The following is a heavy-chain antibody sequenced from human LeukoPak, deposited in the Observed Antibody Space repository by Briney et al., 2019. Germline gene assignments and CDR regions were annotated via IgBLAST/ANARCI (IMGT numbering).Heavy chain of an antibody. D-gene: IGHD3-22*01. J-gene: IGHJ4*02. CDR2: ISADNGDT. Sequence: ASVKVSCKASGYTFTSYGINWVGQAPGQGRDWMGWISADNGDTKYAQKFQGRVTMTTDSSTSTAYMELRSLRSDDAAVYYCARGHRTAAYDSSGSDYWGQGTLVTVSS. V-gene: IGHV1-18*01. CDR1: GYTFTSYG. CDR3: ARGHRTAAYDSSGSDY.